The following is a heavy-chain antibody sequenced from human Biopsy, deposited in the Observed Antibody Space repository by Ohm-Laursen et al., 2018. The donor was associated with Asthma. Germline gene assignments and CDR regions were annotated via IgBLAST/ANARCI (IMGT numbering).Heavy chain of an antibody. D-gene: IGHD4-17*01. CDR1: GGTFSNFA. V-gene: IGHV1-24*01. CDR3: ASDFPKDYVRYNFQF. Sequence: ASVKVSCKAPGGTFSNFAISWVRQAPGQGLERMGGHDHEEGGTVNARRFQGRVTMTEDTSTDTAYMELSSLSSDDKAVYYRASDFPKDYVRYNFQFWGQGTLVTVSS. CDR2: HDHEEGGT. J-gene: IGHJ4*02.